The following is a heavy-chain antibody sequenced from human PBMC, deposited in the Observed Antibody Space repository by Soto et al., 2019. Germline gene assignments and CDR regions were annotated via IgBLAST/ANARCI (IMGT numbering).Heavy chain of an antibody. CDR2: IYWDDDK. J-gene: IGHJ2*01. V-gene: IGHV2-5*02. CDR3: ANLRYCSSTRCEPPKSWYFDL. CDR1: GFSLSTSGVG. Sequence: QITLKESGPTLVKPTQTLTLTCTFSGFSLSTSGVGVGWIRQPPGKALEWLALIYWDDDKRYSPSLKSRLTITNDTSKTQVVLTMTDKDPVNTATYYCANLRYCSSTRCEPPKSWYFDLWCRGTLVTVSS. D-gene: IGHD2-2*01.